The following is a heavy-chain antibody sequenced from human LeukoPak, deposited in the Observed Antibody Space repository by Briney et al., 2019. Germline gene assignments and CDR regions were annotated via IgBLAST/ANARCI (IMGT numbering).Heavy chain of an antibody. D-gene: IGHD3-10*01. V-gene: IGHV3-66*01. Sequence: PGGSLRLSCAASGFTVIDNYMTWVRQAPGKGLEWVSVIYSGSSAYYADSVKGRFTISRDNAKNSLYLQMNSLRAEDTVVYYCARAGSLWFGESKFDYWGQGTLVTVSS. CDR2: IYSGSSA. CDR3: ARAGSLWFGESKFDY. J-gene: IGHJ4*02. CDR1: GFTVIDNY.